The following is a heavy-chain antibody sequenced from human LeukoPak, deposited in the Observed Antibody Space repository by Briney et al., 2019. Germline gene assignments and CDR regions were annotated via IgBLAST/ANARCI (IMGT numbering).Heavy chain of an antibody. CDR3: ARADDYGDVDY. J-gene: IGHJ4*02. V-gene: IGHV4-59*12. Sequence: SETLSLTCTVSGGSISSYYWSWIRQPPGKGLEWIGYIYYSGSTNYNPSLKSRVTISVDTSKNQFSLQVNSVTPEDAAMYYCARADDYGDVDYWGQGTLVTVSS. CDR2: IYYSGST. D-gene: IGHD4-17*01. CDR1: GGSISSYY.